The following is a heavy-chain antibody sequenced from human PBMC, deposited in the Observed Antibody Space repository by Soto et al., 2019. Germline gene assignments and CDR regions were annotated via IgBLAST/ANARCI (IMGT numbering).Heavy chain of an antibody. CDR3: ARGVGSGSYYNQYNWFDP. CDR1: GFTLSDYY. V-gene: IGHV3-11*06. D-gene: IGHD3-10*01. Sequence: PGGSLRLSCAASGFTLSDYYMSWIRQAPGRGLEWVSYISGSSSDTHYADSVKGRFTISRDSSKNSVSLEMNSLRAEDTAVYYCARGVGSGSYYNQYNWFDPWGQGTLVTVSS. CDR2: ISGSSSDT. J-gene: IGHJ5*02.